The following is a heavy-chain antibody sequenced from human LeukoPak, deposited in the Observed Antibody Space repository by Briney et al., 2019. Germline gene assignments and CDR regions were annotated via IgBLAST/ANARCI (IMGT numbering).Heavy chain of an antibody. CDR3: TRAWSGGSDAFDI. V-gene: IGHV1-8*02. D-gene: IGHD3-3*01. Sequence: GASVKVSCKASGYTFTGYYMHWVRRATGQGLEWMGWMNPSSGNTGYAQKFQDRVTMTWNTSITTAYMELSSLRSEDTAMYYCTRAWSGGSDAFDIWGQGTIVAVSS. CDR2: MNPSSGNT. J-gene: IGHJ3*02. CDR1: GYTFTGYY.